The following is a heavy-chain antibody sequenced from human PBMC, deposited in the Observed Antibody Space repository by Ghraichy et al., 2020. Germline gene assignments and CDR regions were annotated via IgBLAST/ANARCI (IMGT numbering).Heavy chain of an antibody. CDR3: ASTRRSLRFLEWLCLDY. CDR1: GYTFTSYA. CDR2: INAGNGNT. V-gene: IGHV1-3*01. Sequence: ASVKVSCKASGYTFTSYAMHWVRQAPGQRLEWMGWINAGNGNTKYSQKFQGRVTITRDTSASTAYMELSSLRSEDTAVYYCASTRRSLRFLEWLCLDYWGQGTLVTVSS. J-gene: IGHJ4*02. D-gene: IGHD3-3*01.